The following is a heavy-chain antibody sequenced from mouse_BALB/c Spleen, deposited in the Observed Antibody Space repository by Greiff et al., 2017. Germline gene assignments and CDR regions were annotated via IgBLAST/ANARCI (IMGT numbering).Heavy chain of an antibody. Sequence: EVQLQQSGAELVRPGALVKLSCKASGFNIKDYYMHWVKQRPEQGLEWIGWIDPENGNTIYDPKFQGKASITADTSSNTAYLQLSSLTSEDTAVYYCARNYYGSSPNYYAMDYWGQGTSVTVSS. D-gene: IGHD1-1*01. CDR2: IDPENGNT. V-gene: IGHV14-1*02. J-gene: IGHJ4*01. CDR3: ARNYYGSSPNYYAMDY. CDR1: GFNIKDYY.